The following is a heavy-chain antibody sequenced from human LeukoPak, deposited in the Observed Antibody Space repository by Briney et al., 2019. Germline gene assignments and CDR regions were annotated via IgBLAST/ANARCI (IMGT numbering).Heavy chain of an antibody. J-gene: IGHJ6*04. CDR3: ARDHCSSTSCYLGFHYGMDV. Sequence: PGGSLRLSCAASGFTVSSNYMSWVRQAPGKGLEWCSVIYSGGSTYYADSVKGRFTISRDNSKNTLYLQMNSLRAEDTAVYYCARDHCSSTSCYLGFHYGMDVWGKGTTVTVSS. V-gene: IGHV3-53*01. CDR2: IYSGGST. CDR1: GFTVSSNY. D-gene: IGHD2-2*01.